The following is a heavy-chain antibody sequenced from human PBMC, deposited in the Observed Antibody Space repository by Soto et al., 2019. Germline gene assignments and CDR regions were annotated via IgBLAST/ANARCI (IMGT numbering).Heavy chain of an antibody. J-gene: IGHJ4*02. Sequence: TLSLTCTVSGGSISSYYWSWIRQPPGKALEWLALIDWDDDKYYSTSLKTRLTISKDTSKNQVVLTMTNMDPVDTATYYCARIDILTGYYGYWGQGTLVTVSS. CDR1: GGSISSYYW. V-gene: IGHV2-70*18. D-gene: IGHD3-9*01. CDR3: ARIDILTGYYGY. CDR2: IDWDDDK.